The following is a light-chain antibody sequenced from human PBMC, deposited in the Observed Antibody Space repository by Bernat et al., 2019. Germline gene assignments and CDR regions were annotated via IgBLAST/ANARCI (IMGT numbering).Light chain of an antibody. Sequence: ETVLTQSPDILSLSPGERVTLSCRASQSVSSNYVAWYQQKPGQAPRLLIYGASTRATGIPARFSGSGSGTEFTLTISSLQSEDFAVYYCQQYNNWPPALTFGGGTKVEIK. CDR2: GAS. V-gene: IGKV3-15*01. CDR3: QQYNNWPPALT. CDR1: QSVSSN. J-gene: IGKJ4*01.